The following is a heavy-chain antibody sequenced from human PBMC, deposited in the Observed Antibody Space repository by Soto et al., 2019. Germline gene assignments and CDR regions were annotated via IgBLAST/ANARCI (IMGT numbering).Heavy chain of an antibody. D-gene: IGHD4-17*01. CDR2: ISSSGDSA. Sequence: GGSLRLSCAASGFIFSTYAMNWVRQAPGKGLEWVSAISSSGDSAYYTESVRGRFTISRDNSINTLYLQMRSLRPEDTAVYYCAHPRGYGVFDAVDIWGQGTMVTVSS. J-gene: IGHJ3*02. CDR1: GFIFSTYA. V-gene: IGHV3-23*01. CDR3: AHPRGYGVFDAVDI.